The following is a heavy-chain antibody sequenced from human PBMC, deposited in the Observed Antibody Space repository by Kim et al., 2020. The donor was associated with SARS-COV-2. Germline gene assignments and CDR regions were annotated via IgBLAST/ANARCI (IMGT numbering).Heavy chain of an antibody. V-gene: IGHV4-39*01. D-gene: IGHD3-10*01. CDR3: ARPLRGPGYFDY. Sequence: YYNPSLKSRVTISVDTSKNQFSLKLSSVTAADTAVYYCARPLRGPGYFDYWGQGTLVTVSS. J-gene: IGHJ4*02.